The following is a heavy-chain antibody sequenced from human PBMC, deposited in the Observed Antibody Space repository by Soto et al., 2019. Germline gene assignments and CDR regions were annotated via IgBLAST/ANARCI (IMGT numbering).Heavy chain of an antibody. V-gene: IGHV4-59*01. CDR3: ARGGGYGSGSYYRYYYYYYGMDV. J-gene: IGHJ6*02. Sequence: SETLSLSYTVSGGSISSYYWSWIRQPPGKGLEWIGYIYYSGSTNYNPSLKSRVTISVDTSKNQFPLKLSSVTAADTAVYYCARGGGYGSGSYYRYYYYYYGMDVWGQGTTVTVSS. CDR1: GGSISSYY. D-gene: IGHD3-10*01. CDR2: IYYSGST.